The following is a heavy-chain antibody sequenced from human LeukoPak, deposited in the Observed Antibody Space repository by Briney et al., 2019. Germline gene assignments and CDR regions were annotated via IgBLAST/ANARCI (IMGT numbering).Heavy chain of an antibody. CDR2: FDPEDGGT. Sequence: GASVKVSCKVSGYTLTELSMHWVRQAPGKGLEWMGGFDPEDGGTIYAQKFQGRVTMTEDTSTDTAYMELSSLRSEDTAVYYCATSPAHCSSTSCYWGFDYWGQGTLVTVSS. J-gene: IGHJ4*02. D-gene: IGHD2-2*01. CDR3: ATSPAHCSSTSCYWGFDY. CDR1: GYTLTELS. V-gene: IGHV1-24*01.